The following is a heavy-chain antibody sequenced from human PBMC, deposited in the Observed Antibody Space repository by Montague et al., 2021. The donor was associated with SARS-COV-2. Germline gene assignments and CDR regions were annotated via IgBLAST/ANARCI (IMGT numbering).Heavy chain of an antibody. CDR1: GFTFSSYV. D-gene: IGHD3-3*01. CDR2: IYSAGSST. V-gene: IGHV3-23*03. CDR3: ARGYDFWSGGYYYYYGMDV. Sequence: SLRLSCAASGFTFSSYVMSWVRQPPGKGLEWVSLIYSAGSSTSYADSVKGRFTISRDNAKNSLYLQMNSLRAEDTAVYYCARGYDFWSGGYYYYYGMDVWGQGTTVTVSS. J-gene: IGHJ6*02.